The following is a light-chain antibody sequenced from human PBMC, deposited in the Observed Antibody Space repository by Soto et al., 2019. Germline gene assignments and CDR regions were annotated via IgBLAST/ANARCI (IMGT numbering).Light chain of an antibody. Sequence: QSALAQQPSVSGAPGQKVTISCTGSSSNIGAGYDLHWYQQLPGTAPKLLLYGNINRPSGVPDRFSGSKSGTSASLAITGLQAEDEADYYCQSYDSSLSAYVFGTGTKVTVL. CDR1: SSNIGAGYD. CDR3: QSYDSSLSAYV. CDR2: GNI. J-gene: IGLJ1*01. V-gene: IGLV1-40*01.